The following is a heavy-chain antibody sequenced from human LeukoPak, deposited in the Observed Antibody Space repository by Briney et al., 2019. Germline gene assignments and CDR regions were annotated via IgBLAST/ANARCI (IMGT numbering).Heavy chain of an antibody. CDR3: ARGGERIVGAVNPFDY. V-gene: IGHV4-39*07. J-gene: IGHJ4*02. D-gene: IGHD1-26*01. Sequence: SLGGSASGRASGRSRYYGVWIRKPPGKGLEWIGNIYYSGSTYYNPSLKSRVTISVDTSKNQFSLKLSSVTAADTAVYYCARGGERIVGAVNPFDYWGQGTLVTVPS. CDR1: GRASGRSRYY. CDR2: IYYSGST.